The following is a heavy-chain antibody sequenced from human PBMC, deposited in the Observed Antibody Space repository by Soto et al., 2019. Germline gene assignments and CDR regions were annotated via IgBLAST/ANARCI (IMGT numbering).Heavy chain of an antibody. CDR2: ISGSGGST. Sequence: HPGGSLRLSCAASGFTFSSYAMSWVRQAPGKGLEWVSAISGSGGSTYYADSVKGRFTISRDNSKNTLYLQMNSLRAEDTAVYYCAKDDPAAYCSSTSCDGEPPGIYYYYGMDVWGQGTTVTVSS. J-gene: IGHJ6*02. V-gene: IGHV3-23*01. CDR1: GFTFSSYA. D-gene: IGHD2-2*01. CDR3: AKDDPAAYCSSTSCDGEPPGIYYYYGMDV.